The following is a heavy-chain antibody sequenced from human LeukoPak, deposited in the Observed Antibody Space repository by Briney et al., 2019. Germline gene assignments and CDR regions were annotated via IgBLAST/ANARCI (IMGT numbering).Heavy chain of an antibody. D-gene: IGHD1-1*01. CDR3: ARARNVDY. CDR1: VFTSSSYS. J-gene: IGHJ4*02. V-gene: IGHV3-48*02. Sequence: GGSLSLSSAAPVFTSSSYSMNRGREALGKGLEWVSYISSSSSTICYADSVKGRFTISRDNAKNSLYLQMNSLRDEDTAVYYCARARNVDYWGQGTLVTVSS. CDR2: ISSSSSTI.